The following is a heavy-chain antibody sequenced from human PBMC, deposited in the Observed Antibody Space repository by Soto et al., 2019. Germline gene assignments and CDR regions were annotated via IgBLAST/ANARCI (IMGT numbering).Heavy chain of an antibody. Sequence: QVQLQESGPGLVKPSQTLSLTCTVSGGSISSGGYYWSWIRQHPGKGLEWIGYIYYSGSTYYNPSLKSRVTIFVDTSNNQFSLRLTSVTAADAAVYYCARGATAGIVGWLDPWGQGILVTVSS. D-gene: IGHD6-13*01. CDR1: GGSISSGGYY. J-gene: IGHJ5*02. CDR3: ARGATAGIVGWLDP. CDR2: IYYSGST. V-gene: IGHV4-31*03.